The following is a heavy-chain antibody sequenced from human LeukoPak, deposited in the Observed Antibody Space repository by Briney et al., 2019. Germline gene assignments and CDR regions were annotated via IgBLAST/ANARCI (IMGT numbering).Heavy chain of an antibody. J-gene: IGHJ4*02. CDR2: ISGNGGTT. CDR3: AKATTISAAGSHFVY. D-gene: IGHD6-13*01. V-gene: IGHV3-23*01. Sequence: GGSLRLSCVDFGFTSSNYAMSWVRQAPGGGLEWVAAISGNGGTTYYADSVKGRFTISRDNSKNTLYLQMNSLRAEDTAVFYCAKATTISAAGSHFVYWGQGTLVTVSS. CDR1: GFTSSNYA.